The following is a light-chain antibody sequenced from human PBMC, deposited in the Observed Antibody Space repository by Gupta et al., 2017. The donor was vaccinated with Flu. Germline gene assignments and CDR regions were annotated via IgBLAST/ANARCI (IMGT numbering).Light chain of an antibody. V-gene: IGLV2-23*02. Sequence: QSALTQPPSVSGSPGQSITMSCTGTSGDIGTYNLVSWYQQFPGKAPKVIISEVSKRPSGVSHRFSGSKSGNTATLTISGLQGEDEAHYYCYSYAGIYTMVFGGGTKLTVL. J-gene: IGLJ2*01. CDR3: YSYAGIYTMV. CDR1: SGDIGTYNL. CDR2: EVS.